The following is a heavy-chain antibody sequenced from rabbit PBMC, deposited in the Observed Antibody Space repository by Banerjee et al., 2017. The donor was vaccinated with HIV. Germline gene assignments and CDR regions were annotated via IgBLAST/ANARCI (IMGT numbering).Heavy chain of an antibody. J-gene: IGHJ6*01. V-gene: IGHV1S40*01. D-gene: IGHD4-2*01. CDR3: ARVLVEYDYGMDL. CDR2: IYVDSVANT. CDR1: GFSFSNYYY. Sequence: QSLEESGGDLVKPGASLTLTCTASGFSFSNYYYICWVRQAPGKGLEWIACIYVDSVANTYYANWAKGRFSISKTSSTTVTLQMTSLTAADTASYFCARVLVEYDYGMDLWGPGTLVTVS.